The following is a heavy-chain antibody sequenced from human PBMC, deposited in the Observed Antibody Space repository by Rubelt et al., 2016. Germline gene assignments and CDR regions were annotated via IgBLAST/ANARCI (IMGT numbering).Heavy chain of an antibody. V-gene: IGHV4-34*01. J-gene: IGHJ5*02. CDR2: INHSGST. Sequence: QVQLQQWGAGLLKPSETLSLTCAVYGGSFSGYYWSWIRQPPGKGLEWIGEINHSGSTNYNPSLKSQVSISVATAKNRCSRKLSSVTAADTAVYYCARGARYYGSGTGWFDPWGQGTLVTVSS. CDR1: GGSFSGYY. D-gene: IGHD3-10*01. CDR3: ARGARYYGSGTGWFDP.